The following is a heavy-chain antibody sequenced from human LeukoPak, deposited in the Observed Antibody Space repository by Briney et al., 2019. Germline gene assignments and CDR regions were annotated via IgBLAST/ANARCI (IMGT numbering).Heavy chain of an antibody. CDR3: VRSPYDSNRMDN. D-gene: IGHD3-22*01. CDR2: IIPILGIA. J-gene: IGHJ4*02. CDR1: GGTFSSYA. V-gene: IGHV1-69*04. Sequence: EASVKVSCKASGGTFSSYAISWVRQAPGQGLEWMGRIIPILGIANYAQKFQGRVTITADKSTSTAYMELSSLRSEDTAVYYCVRSPYDSNRMDNWGQGTLVTVSS.